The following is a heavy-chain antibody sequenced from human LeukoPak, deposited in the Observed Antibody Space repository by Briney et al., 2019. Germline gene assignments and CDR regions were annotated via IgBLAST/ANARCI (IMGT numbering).Heavy chain of an antibody. D-gene: IGHD6-19*01. J-gene: IGHJ3*01. Sequence: SETLSLTCAVYGVSFSGYYWSWIRQPPGKGLEWIGEINHSGSTNYNPSLKSRVTISVDTSKNQFSLKLSSVTAADTAVYYCARRGHSAVGAWGQGTMVTVSS. V-gene: IGHV4-34*01. CDR1: GVSFSGYY. CDR2: INHSGST. CDR3: ARRGHSAVGA.